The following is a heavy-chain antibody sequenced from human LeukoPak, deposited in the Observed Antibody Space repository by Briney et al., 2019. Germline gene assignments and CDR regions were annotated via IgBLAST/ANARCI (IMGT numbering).Heavy chain of an antibody. Sequence: SETLSLTCIVSGGSISSFYWSWLRQPPGKGLEWIGYVYNSGSTNYNPSLRSRVTISLDTSRNQFSLKLRSVTAADTAVYFCARDYSGFTPGWFDDWGQGTLVTVSS. D-gene: IGHD6-13*01. CDR3: ARDYSGFTPGWFDD. CDR2: VYNSGST. V-gene: IGHV4-59*01. CDR1: GGSISSFY. J-gene: IGHJ4*02.